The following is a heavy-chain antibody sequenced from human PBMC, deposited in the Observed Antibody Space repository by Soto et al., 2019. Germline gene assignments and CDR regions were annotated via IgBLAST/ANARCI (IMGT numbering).Heavy chain of an antibody. CDR3: ATWNCISTSCLFDY. CDR1: GYTLTELS. Sequence: ASVKVSCKVSGYTLTELSMHWVRQAPGKGLEWMGGFDPEDGETIYAQKFQGRVTMTEDTSTDTAYMELSSLRSEDTAVYYCATWNCISTSCLFDYWGQGTLVTVPQ. D-gene: IGHD2-2*01. V-gene: IGHV1-24*01. CDR2: FDPEDGET. J-gene: IGHJ4*02.